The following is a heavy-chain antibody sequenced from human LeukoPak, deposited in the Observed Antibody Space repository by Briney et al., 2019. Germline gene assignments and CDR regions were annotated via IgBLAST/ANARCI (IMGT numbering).Heavy chain of an antibody. J-gene: IGHJ4*02. CDR1: GFTVSTDH. V-gene: IGHV3-53*01. CDR2: SYTGGSP. Sequence: GGSLLLSCAASGFTVSTDHMSWVRQAPGKGLEWVALSYTGGSPYYAESVKGRFTISRDNSQNTLYLQMNSLRAEDTAVYYCARVWELSFDYWGQGTLVTVSS. D-gene: IGHD1-26*01. CDR3: ARVWELSFDY.